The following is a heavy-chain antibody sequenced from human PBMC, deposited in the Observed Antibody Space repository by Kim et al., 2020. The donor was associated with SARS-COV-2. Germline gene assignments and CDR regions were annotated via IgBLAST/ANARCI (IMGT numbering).Heavy chain of an antibody. J-gene: IGHJ1*01. D-gene: IGHD6-13*01. CDR1: GYSFTSYG. CDR2: ISAYNGNT. V-gene: IGHV1-18*01. CDR3: ARQHLVGTEYFQH. Sequence: ASVKVSCKASGYSFTSYGISWVRQAPGQGLEWMGWISAYNGNTNYAQKFQGRGTMTTDTSTTTAYMGLRSLRSDDTAVYYCARQHLVGTEYFQHWGQGTLVTVSS.